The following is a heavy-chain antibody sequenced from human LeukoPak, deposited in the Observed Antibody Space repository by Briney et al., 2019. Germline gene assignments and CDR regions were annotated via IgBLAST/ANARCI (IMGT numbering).Heavy chain of an antibody. D-gene: IGHD5-12*01. CDR1: GGTFSSYA. J-gene: IGHJ6*02. V-gene: IGHV1-69*01. Sequence: SVKVSCKASGGTFSSYAISWVRQAPGQGLEWMGGIIPIFGTANYAQKFQGRVTITADESTSTAYMELSSLGSEDTAVYYCARPYSGYDLGYYYYGMDVWGQGTTVTVSS. CDR2: IIPIFGTA. CDR3: ARPYSGYDLGYYYYGMDV.